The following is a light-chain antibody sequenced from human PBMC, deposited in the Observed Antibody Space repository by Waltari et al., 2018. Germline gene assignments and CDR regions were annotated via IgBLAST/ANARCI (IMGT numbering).Light chain of an antibody. V-gene: IGKV3-15*01. CDR2: GAS. CDR1: QSVSSN. J-gene: IGKJ1*01. Sequence: EIVMTQSPATLSVSPGDRATLSCRASQSVSSNLAWFQQKPGQAPRLLIYGASTRATGIPARFSGSGSGTEFTLTISSLQSEDFAIYYCQQYNNGPRTFGQGTKVEIK. CDR3: QQYNNGPRT.